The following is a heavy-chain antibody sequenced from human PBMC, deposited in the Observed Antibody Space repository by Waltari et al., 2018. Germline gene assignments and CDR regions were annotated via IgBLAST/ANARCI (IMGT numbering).Heavy chain of an antibody. D-gene: IGHD6-6*01. CDR1: GGSFSGYY. CDR2: INHSGST. Sequence: QVQLQQWGAGLLKPSETLSLTCAVYGGSFSGYYWSWIRQPPGKGLEWIGEINHSGSTNYNPSLKSRVTISVDTSKNQFSLKLSSVTAADTTVYYCARQYGSSPYYYYMDVWGKGTTVTVSS. J-gene: IGHJ6*03. V-gene: IGHV4-34*01. CDR3: ARQYGSSPYYYYMDV.